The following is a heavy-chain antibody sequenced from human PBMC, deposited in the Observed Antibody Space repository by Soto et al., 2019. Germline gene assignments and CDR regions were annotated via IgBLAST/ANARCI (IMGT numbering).Heavy chain of an antibody. Sequence: PGGSLRLSCAASGFTFDDYAMHWVRQAPGKGLEWVSGISWNSGRIGYADSVKGRFTISRDNAKNSLYLQMNSLRVEDTALYYCAKVPAVAGTNYYFDYWGQGTLVTVSS. V-gene: IGHV3-9*01. CDR2: ISWNSGRI. J-gene: IGHJ4*02. CDR3: AKVPAVAGTNYYFDY. D-gene: IGHD6-19*01. CDR1: GFTFDDYA.